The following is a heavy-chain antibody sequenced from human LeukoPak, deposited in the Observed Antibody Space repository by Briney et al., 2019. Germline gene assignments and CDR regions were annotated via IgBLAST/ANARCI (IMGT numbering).Heavy chain of an antibody. V-gene: IGHV1-69*10. D-gene: IGHD1-7*01. Sequence: SVKVSCKASGGTFSSYAISWVRQAPGQGLELMGGIIPILGIANYAQKFQGRVTITADKSTSTAYMELSSLRSEDTAVYYCARVAGITGTTPFDYWGQGTLVTVSS. CDR2: IIPILGIA. CDR3: ARVAGITGTTPFDY. CDR1: GGTFSSYA. J-gene: IGHJ4*02.